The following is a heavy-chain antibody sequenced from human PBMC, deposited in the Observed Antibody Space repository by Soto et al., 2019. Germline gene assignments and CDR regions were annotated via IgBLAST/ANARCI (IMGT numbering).Heavy chain of an antibody. CDR3: ARGITAQEDYYDYMDV. CDR2: LNTGNGNT. V-gene: IGHV1-3*04. Sequence: QVQLVQSGAEVEKPRASVKVSCEASAYSFTSYAIHWVRQAPGQRLEWMGWLNTGNGNTKYSHKFQGRLTITGDTSANTAYMELSSLKSEDTAVYYCARGITAQEDYYDYMDVWGKGTTVTVSS. J-gene: IGHJ6*03. CDR1: AYSFTSYA. D-gene: IGHD1-20*01.